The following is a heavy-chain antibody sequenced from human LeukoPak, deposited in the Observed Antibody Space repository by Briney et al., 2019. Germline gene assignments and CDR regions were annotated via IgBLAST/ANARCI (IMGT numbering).Heavy chain of an antibody. D-gene: IGHD6-19*01. CDR1: GGSISSYY. V-gene: IGHV4-59*01. Sequence: WETLSLTCTVSGGSISSYYWSWIRQPPGKGLEWIGYIYYSATTNYNPSLKSRVTISVDTSKNQFSLKLSSVTAADTAVYYCARGTSSGWYGFDSWGQGTLVTVSS. CDR2: IYYSATT. CDR3: ARGTSSGWYGFDS. J-gene: IGHJ4*02.